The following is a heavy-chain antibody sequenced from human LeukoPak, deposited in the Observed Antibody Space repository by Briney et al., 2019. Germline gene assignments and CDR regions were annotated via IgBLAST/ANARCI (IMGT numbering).Heavy chain of an antibody. Sequence: GGSLRLSCAASGFTVNTHFMSWIRQAPGPGLEWVSVIYSDGSTYYADSVKGRFTISRDNSKNTLHLQMDSLRAEDTAVYYCARSTVGWFDSWGQGTLVTVSS. D-gene: IGHD3-16*01. CDR1: GFTVNTHF. V-gene: IGHV3-53*01. CDR3: ARSTVGWFDS. CDR2: IYSDGST. J-gene: IGHJ5*01.